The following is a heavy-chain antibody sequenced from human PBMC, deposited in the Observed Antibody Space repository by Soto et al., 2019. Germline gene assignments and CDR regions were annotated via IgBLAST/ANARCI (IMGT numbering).Heavy chain of an antibody. Sequence: GGSLRLSCAASGFTFSSYGMHWVRQAPGKGLEWVAVISYDGSNKYYADTVKGRFTISRDNSKNTLYLQMNSLRAEDTAVYYCAKPAYDCVYYYIDVWGQGTPVTVSS. CDR1: GFTFSSYG. V-gene: IGHV3-30*18. CDR2: ISYDGSNK. J-gene: IGHJ6*03. D-gene: IGHD5-12*01. CDR3: AKPAYDCVYYYIDV.